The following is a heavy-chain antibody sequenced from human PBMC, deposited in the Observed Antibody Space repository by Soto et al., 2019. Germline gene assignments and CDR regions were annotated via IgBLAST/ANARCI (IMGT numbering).Heavy chain of an antibody. Sequence: QVQLVQSGAEVKKPGASVKVSCKASGYTFTSYGISWVRQAPGQGLQWMGWINSYNGNTNYAQKLQGRVTMTTDTPTSTAYTEPRSPRSDDTAVYYCVRAPVASIWVDPWGQGPLVTVSS. CDR3: VRAPVASIWVDP. V-gene: IGHV1-18*01. J-gene: IGHJ5*02. CDR2: INSYNGNT. D-gene: IGHD6-19*01. CDR1: GYTFTSYG.